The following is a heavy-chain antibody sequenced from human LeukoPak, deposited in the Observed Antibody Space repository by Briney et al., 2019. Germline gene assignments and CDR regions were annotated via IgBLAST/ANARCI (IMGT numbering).Heavy chain of an antibody. CDR2: IYSGGKT. V-gene: IGHV3-53*01. CDR1: DFTVGSNY. Sequence: GGSLRLSCAASDFTVGSNYMTWVRQAPGKGLEWVSVIYSGGKTFYADSVKGRFTISRDDSKNTLYLQMNSLRAEDTAIYYCARDGDDTTNWWGQGTLVTVSS. J-gene: IGHJ4*02. D-gene: IGHD2-8*01. CDR3: ARDGDDTTNW.